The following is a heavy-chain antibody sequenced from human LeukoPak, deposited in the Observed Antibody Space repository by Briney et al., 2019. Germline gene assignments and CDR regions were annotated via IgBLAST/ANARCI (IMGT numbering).Heavy chain of an antibody. CDR2: INHSGST. CDR1: GGSFSGYY. V-gene: IGHV4-34*01. CDR3: ARSDCSSTSCYVDY. D-gene: IGHD2-2*01. J-gene: IGHJ4*02. Sequence: SETLSLTRAVYGGSFSGYYWSWIRQPPGKGLEWIGEINHSGSTNYNPSLKSRVTISVDTSKNQFSLKLSSVTAADTAVYYCARSDCSSTSCYVDYWGQGTLVTVSS.